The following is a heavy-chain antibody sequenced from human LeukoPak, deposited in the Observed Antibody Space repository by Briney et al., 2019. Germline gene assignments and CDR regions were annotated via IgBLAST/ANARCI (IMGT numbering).Heavy chain of an antibody. J-gene: IGHJ3*02. CDR2: IYHSGST. Sequence: SGTLSLTCAVSGGSISSGGYSWSWIRQPPGKGLEWIGYIYHSGSTYYNPSLKSRVTISVDRSKNQFSLKLSSVTAADTAVYYCARAAYCGGDCYSNAFDIWGQGTMVTVSS. D-gene: IGHD2-21*02. CDR1: GGSISSGGYS. V-gene: IGHV4-30-2*01. CDR3: ARAAYCGGDCYSNAFDI.